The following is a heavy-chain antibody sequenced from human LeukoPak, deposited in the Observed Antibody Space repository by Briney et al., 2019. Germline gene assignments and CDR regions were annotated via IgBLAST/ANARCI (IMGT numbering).Heavy chain of an antibody. D-gene: IGHD2-15*01. Sequence: GGSLRLSCAASGFTFSTSAMNWVRQAPGKGLEWVGRTRNKANSYTTEYAASVKGRFTISRDDSKNSLYLQMNSLKTEDTAVYYCARDLGGSDYWGQGTLVTVSS. CDR2: TRNKANSYTT. CDR3: ARDLGGSDY. V-gene: IGHV3-72*01. J-gene: IGHJ4*02. CDR1: GFTFSTSA.